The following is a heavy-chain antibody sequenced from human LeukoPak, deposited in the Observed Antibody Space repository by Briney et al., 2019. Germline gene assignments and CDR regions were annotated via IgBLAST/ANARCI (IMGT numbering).Heavy chain of an antibody. CDR1: GVTFRGDS. Sequence: GGSPRLSSAASGVTFRGDSMNSGRQTPGERLGRGSSISSSSSYIYYADSVKGRFTISRDNAKNSLYLQMNSLRAEDTAVYYCARDFSRSYPTISPYWGQGTLVTVSS. CDR3: ARDFSRSYPTISPY. D-gene: IGHD1-26*01. V-gene: IGHV3-21*01. J-gene: IGHJ4*02. CDR2: ISSSSSYI.